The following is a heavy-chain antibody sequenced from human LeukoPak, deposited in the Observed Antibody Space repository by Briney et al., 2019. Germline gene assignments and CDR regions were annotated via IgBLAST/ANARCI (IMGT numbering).Heavy chain of an antibody. D-gene: IGHD3-10*01. CDR1: HYTFTSYA. J-gene: IGHJ4*02. CDR3: ARVGSGSYNADY. CDR2: ISAYNGNT. Sequence: ASVKVSCKASHYTFTSYAISWVRQAPGQGLEWMGWISAYNGNTNYAQNLQGRVTMTTDTSTSTAYMELRSLRSDDTAVYYCARVGSGSYNADYWGQGTLVTVSS. V-gene: IGHV1-18*01.